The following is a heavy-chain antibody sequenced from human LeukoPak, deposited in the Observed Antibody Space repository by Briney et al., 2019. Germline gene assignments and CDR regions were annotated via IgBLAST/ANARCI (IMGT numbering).Heavy chain of an antibody. CDR3: VGTVVTRDFDY. J-gene: IGHJ4*02. Sequence: PGGSLRLSCVASGSTLGNYALSWVRQAPGKGLEWVSAISGSGGSTYYADSVKGRFTISRDNSKNTLYLQMNSLRAEDTAVYYCVGTVVTRDFDYWGQGTLVTVSS. V-gene: IGHV3-23*01. CDR1: GSTLGNYA. CDR2: ISGSGGST. D-gene: IGHD4-23*01.